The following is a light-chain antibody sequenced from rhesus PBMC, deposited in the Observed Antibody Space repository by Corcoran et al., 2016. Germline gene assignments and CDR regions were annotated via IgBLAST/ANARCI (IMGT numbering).Light chain of an antibody. CDR2: KAS. Sequence: DIQMTQSPSSLSASVGDRVTITCRASQGISSSLAWYQQKPGKAPTLLIYKASTVGSGVPSRFSGSGYGTDCTLTISSLQPEDFATYYCQQRNNYPVTFGGGTKVEIK. V-gene: IGKV1-25*01. J-gene: IGKJ4*01. CDR1: QGISSS. CDR3: QQRNNYPVT.